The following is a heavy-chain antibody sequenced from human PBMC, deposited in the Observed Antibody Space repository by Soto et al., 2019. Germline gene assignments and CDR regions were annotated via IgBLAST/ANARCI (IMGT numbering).Heavy chain of an antibody. CDR2: ISSSSSTI. CDR3: ARDLDYANYYYYYYMDV. Sequence: PGGSLGLSCAASGVTFSSYSMTGVRQAPGKGLEWVSYISSSSSTIYYADSVKGRFTISRNNAKNSLYLQMNSLRAEDTAVYYCARDLDYANYYYYYYMDVWGKGTTVTVSS. D-gene: IGHD4-17*01. V-gene: IGHV3-48*01. CDR1: GVTFSSYS. J-gene: IGHJ6*03.